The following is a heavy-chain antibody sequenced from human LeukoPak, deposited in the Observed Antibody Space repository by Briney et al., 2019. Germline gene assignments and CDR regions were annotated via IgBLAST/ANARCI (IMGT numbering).Heavy chain of an antibody. Sequence: GGSLRLSCAASGFTFSSYGMHWVRQAPGKGLEWVAFIRYDGSNKYYADSVKGRFTISRDNSKNTLYLQMNSLRAEDTAVYYCAKTHCSSTSCYTYYYYYYMDVWGKGTTVTVSS. J-gene: IGHJ6*03. CDR3: AKTHCSSTSCYTYYYYYYMDV. CDR1: GFTFSSYG. CDR2: IRYDGSNK. D-gene: IGHD2-2*01. V-gene: IGHV3-30*02.